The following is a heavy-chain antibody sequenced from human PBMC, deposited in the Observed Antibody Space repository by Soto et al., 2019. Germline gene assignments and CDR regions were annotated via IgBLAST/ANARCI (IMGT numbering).Heavy chain of an antibody. CDR3: ARGGEGF. Sequence: PGGSLRLSCSASGFTFSSNWMHWVRRVPGRGLVWVSRINTDGSETTYEDSVEGRFTISRDNAKNMLYLQMNSLRGGDTAVYYCARGGEGFWGQRTLGTVSS. D-gene: IGHD2-21*01. J-gene: IGHJ4*02. V-gene: IGHV3-74*03. CDR1: GFTFSSNW. CDR2: INTDGSET.